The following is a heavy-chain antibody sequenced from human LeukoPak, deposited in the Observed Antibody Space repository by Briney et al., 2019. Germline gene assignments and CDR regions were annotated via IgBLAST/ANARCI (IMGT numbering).Heavy chain of an antibody. CDR1: GFTFSSFW. Sequence: GGSLRLSCAASGFTFSSFWMHWVRQAPGKGLVWVSRIKSDGSTTSYADSVKGRFTISRDNAKNTLYLQMNSLRAEDTAVYYCAELGITMIGGVWGKGTTVTISS. J-gene: IGHJ6*04. V-gene: IGHV3-74*01. D-gene: IGHD3-10*02. CDR3: AELGITMIGGV. CDR2: IKSDGSTT.